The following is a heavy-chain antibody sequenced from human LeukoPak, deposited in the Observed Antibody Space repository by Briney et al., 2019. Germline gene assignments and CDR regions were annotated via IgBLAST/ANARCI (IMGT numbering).Heavy chain of an antibody. CDR3: ASGTKYSSSFYQYFDY. Sequence: SVKVSCKASGGTFSSYAISWVRQAPGQGLEWMGGIIPIFGTANYAQKFQGRVTITADESTSTAYMELSSLRSEDTAVYYCASGTKYSSSFYQYFDYWGQGTLVTVSS. CDR1: GGTFSSYA. CDR2: IIPIFGTA. J-gene: IGHJ4*02. V-gene: IGHV1-69*13. D-gene: IGHD6-6*01.